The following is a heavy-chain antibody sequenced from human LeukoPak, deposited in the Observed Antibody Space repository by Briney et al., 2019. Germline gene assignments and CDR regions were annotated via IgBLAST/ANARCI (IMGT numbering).Heavy chain of an antibody. D-gene: IGHD3-22*01. CDR1: GGSISSGGYY. CDR2: IYYSGST. J-gene: IGHJ4*02. Sequence: SQTLSLTCTVSGGSISSGGYYWSWIRQHPGKGLEWIGYIYYSGSTYYNPSLKSRVTISVDTSKNQFSLKLSSVTAADTAVYYCARAVRYYYDSSGYYGEVTLFDYWGQGTLVTVSS. CDR3: ARAVRYYYDSSGYYGEVTLFDY. V-gene: IGHV4-31*03.